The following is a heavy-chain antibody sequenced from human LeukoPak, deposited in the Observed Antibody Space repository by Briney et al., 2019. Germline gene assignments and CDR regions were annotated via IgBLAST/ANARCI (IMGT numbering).Heavy chain of an antibody. Sequence: AISGSAGDTYYADSVKGRFTISRDNSKNTLYLQINSLRAEDTAVYYCAKNVATTGDFDYWGQGTLVTVSS. CDR3: AKNVATTGDFDY. V-gene: IGHV3-23*01. CDR2: ISGSAGDT. D-gene: IGHD1-26*01. J-gene: IGHJ4*02.